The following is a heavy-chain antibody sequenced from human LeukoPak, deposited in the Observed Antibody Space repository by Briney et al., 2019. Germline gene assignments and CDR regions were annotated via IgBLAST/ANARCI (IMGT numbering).Heavy chain of an antibody. J-gene: IGHJ4*02. CDR3: ARAGDYCSSTSCHSSLDY. Sequence: ASMKVSCKASGYTFTGYYMHWVRQAPGQGLEWMGWINPNSGGTNYAQKFQGRVTMTRDTSISTAYMELSRLRSDDTAVYYCARAGDYCSSTSCHSSLDYWGQGTLVTVSS. CDR2: INPNSGGT. D-gene: IGHD2-2*01. CDR1: GYTFTGYY. V-gene: IGHV1-2*02.